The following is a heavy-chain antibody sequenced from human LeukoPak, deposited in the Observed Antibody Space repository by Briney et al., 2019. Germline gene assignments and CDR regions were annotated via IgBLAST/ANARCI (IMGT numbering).Heavy chain of an antibody. V-gene: IGHV3-23*01. CDR2: ISDTGGNT. CDR1: GFTFSTYA. Sequence: GGSLRLSCAASGFTFSTYAMSWVRQTPEKGLEWVSAISDTGGNTFYADSVKGRFTISRDNSKSTLYLQMNSLRAEDTAIYYCAKGRTNDYWGQGTLVTVSS. CDR3: AKGRTNDY. J-gene: IGHJ4*02. D-gene: IGHD1/OR15-1a*01.